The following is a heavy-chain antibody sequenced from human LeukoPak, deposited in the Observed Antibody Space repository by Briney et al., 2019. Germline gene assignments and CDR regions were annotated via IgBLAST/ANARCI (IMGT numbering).Heavy chain of an antibody. D-gene: IGHD3-3*01. CDR2: IYTSGST. Sequence: SETLSLTCTVSGGSISSYYWSWIRQPAGKGLEWIGRIYTSGSTSYNPSLKSRVTMSVDTSKNQFSLKLSSVTAADTAVYYCARDITYYDFWSGRGDAFDIWGQGTMVTVSS. CDR3: ARDITYYDFWSGRGDAFDI. V-gene: IGHV4-4*07. J-gene: IGHJ3*02. CDR1: GGSISSYY.